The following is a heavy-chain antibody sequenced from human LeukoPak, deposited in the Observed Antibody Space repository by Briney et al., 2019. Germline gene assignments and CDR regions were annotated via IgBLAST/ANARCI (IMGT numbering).Heavy chain of an antibody. V-gene: IGHV3-23*01. Sequence: GGSLRLSCAASGFTFSSYAMSWVRQAPGKGLEWVSAISGSGGSTYYADSVKGRFTISRDNAKNSLYLQMNSLRAEDTAVYYCARDEVLRYFDWLLRASSFDYWGQGTLVTVSS. J-gene: IGHJ4*02. CDR2: ISGSGGST. D-gene: IGHD3-9*01. CDR1: GFTFSSYA. CDR3: ARDEVLRYFDWLLRASSFDY.